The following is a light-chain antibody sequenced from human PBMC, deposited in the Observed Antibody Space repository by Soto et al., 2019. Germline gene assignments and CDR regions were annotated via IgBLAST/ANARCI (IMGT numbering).Light chain of an antibody. Sequence: DIEMTQSPDSLAVSLGERATINCKSSQSILYSSNNKNYLAWYQQKPGQPPKLLIYWASTRESGVPDRFSGSGSGTDFTLPISSLQAEDVAVYYCQNYYNKPLTFGGGTKVEIK. CDR2: WAS. CDR1: QSILYSSNNKNY. J-gene: IGKJ4*01. CDR3: QNYYNKPLT. V-gene: IGKV4-1*01.